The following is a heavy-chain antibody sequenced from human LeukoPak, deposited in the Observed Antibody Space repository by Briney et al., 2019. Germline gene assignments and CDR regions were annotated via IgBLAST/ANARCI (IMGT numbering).Heavy chain of an antibody. CDR1: GVTFNHYG. V-gene: IGHV3-33*06. Sequence: GGSLRLSCAATGVTFNHYGMHWVRQAPGKGLEWVAVIWSDGTNTYYADSVKGRFTISRVDYENTVYLQMNSLRPEDTGVYYCAKDAQRGFDYSNSLEYWGQGTPVTVST. CDR2: IWSDGTNT. CDR3: AKDAQRGFDYSNSLEY. J-gene: IGHJ4*02. D-gene: IGHD4-11*01.